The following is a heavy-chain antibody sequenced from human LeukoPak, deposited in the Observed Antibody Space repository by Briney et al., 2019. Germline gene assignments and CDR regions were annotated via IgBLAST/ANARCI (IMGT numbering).Heavy chain of an antibody. CDR2: INPSSGGT. V-gene: IGHV1-2*02. J-gene: IGHJ6*03. CDR3: ARGDIPYYYMDV. CDR1: GYTFTGHY. D-gene: IGHD2-2*02. Sequence: ASVKVSCKASGYTFTGHYMHWVRQAPGQGLEWMGWINPSSGGTNYAQKFQGRVTMTRDTSISTAYMELSRLRSDDTAVYYCARGDIPYYYMDVWGKGTTVTISS.